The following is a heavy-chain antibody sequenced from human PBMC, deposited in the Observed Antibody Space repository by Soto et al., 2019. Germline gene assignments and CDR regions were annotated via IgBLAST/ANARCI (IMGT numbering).Heavy chain of an antibody. V-gene: IGHV1-18*01. CDR2: ISPFSGNT. Sequence: QVQLVQSGAEVKEPGASVKVSCKTSGYTFSSHGIYWVRQAPGQGLERMGWISPFSGNTNYEQRFQGRVTLSTAPSTSTAYMELRSLTSDDTAVYYCGREAGDYDWYFDLWGRGTPVTVSS. CDR3: GREAGDYDWYFDL. D-gene: IGHD4-17*01. J-gene: IGHJ2*01. CDR1: GYTFSSHG.